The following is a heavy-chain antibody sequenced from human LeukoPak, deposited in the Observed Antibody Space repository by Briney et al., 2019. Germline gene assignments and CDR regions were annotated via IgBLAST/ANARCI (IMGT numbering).Heavy chain of an antibody. CDR1: GGSISSYY. Sequence: SETLSLTCTVSGGSISSYYWSWIRQPPGKGLEWIGYIYYSGSTYYNPSLKSRVTVSVDTSKNQFSLKLSSVTAADTAVYYCASLTVVAATRASHAEYFQHWGQGTLVTVSS. D-gene: IGHD2-15*01. V-gene: IGHV4-59*12. CDR3: ASLTVVAATRASHAEYFQH. CDR2: IYYSGST. J-gene: IGHJ1*01.